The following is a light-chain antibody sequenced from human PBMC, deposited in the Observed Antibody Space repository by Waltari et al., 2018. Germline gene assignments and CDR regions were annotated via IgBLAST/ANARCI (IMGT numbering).Light chain of an antibody. CDR2: GVS. Sequence: EVVFTQSPGTLSLSPGETATISCRASPGVSRSRLAWYLHKPGQAPRLLIYGVSGRATGIPDRFSGSGSGTDFSLTISRVEPEDFAVYYCQQFGSSIMYTFGQGTKLEIK. CDR1: PGVSRSR. J-gene: IGKJ2*01. CDR3: QQFGSSIMYT. V-gene: IGKV3-20*01.